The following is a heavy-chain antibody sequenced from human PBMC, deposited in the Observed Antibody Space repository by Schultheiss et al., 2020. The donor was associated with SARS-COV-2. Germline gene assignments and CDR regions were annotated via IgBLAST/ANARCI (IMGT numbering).Heavy chain of an antibody. J-gene: IGHJ6*02. V-gene: IGHV5-51*01. CDR2: IYPGDSDT. CDR1: GYSFTSYW. Sequence: GESLKISCKTSGYSFTSYWIGWVRQMPGKGLEWMGIIYPGDSDTRYSPSFQGQVTISADKSISTAYLQWSSLKASDSAMYYCARAGYYDSSGYDGYYYYGMDVWGQGTTFTVSS. D-gene: IGHD3-22*01. CDR3: ARAGYYDSSGYDGYYYYGMDV.